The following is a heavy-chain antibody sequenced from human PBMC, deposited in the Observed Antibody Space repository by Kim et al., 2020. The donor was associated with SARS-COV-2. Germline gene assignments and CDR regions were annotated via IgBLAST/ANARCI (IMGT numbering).Heavy chain of an antibody. J-gene: IGHJ4*02. Sequence: GGSLRLSCAASGFTFSNYAMSWVRQAPGKGLEWVSSVSGSGAATYYADSVKGRFTITRDNFDNTLHLQMNSLRAGDTAVYWCAKDQQLGYGYDLSYWGQGTLVTVSS. D-gene: IGHD6-13*01. CDR3: AKDQQLGYGYDLSY. CDR1: GFTFSNYA. V-gene: IGHV3-23*01. CDR2: VSGSGAAT.